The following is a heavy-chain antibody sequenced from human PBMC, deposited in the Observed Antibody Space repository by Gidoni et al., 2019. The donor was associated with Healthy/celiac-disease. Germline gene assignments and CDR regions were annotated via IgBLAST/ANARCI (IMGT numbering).Heavy chain of an antibody. CDR2: ISGSGGST. D-gene: IGHD2-2*01. CDR3: LVVPAATTFTANSYGMDV. CDR1: GFTFSSYA. Sequence: EVQLLESGGGLVQPGGSLRLYCAASGFTFSSYAMSWVRQAPGKGLEWVSAISGSGGSTYYADSVKGRFTISRDNSKNTLYLQMNSLRAEDTAVYYGLVVPAATTFTANSYGMDVWGQGTTVTVSS. J-gene: IGHJ6*02. V-gene: IGHV3-23*01.